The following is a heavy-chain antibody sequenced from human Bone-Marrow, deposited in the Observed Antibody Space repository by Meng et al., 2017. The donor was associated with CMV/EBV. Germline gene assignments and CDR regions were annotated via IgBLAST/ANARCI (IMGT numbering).Heavy chain of an antibody. J-gene: IGHJ4*02. CDR3: ARGGYCSADSCGFFGY. Sequence: GESLKISCAASGFTFSSYEMNWVRQAPGKGLEWVSYISSSGSTIYYADSVKGRFTISRDNAKNSLYLQMNSLRAEDMAVYYCARGGYCSADSCGFFGYWGQGSLVTVSS. CDR1: GFTFSSYE. D-gene: IGHD2-15*01. V-gene: IGHV3-48*03. CDR2: ISSSGSTI.